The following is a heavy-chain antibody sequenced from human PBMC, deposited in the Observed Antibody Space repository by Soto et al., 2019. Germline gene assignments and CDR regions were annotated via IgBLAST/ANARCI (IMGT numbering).Heavy chain of an antibody. Sequence: EVQLVESGGGLVKPGWSLRLSCTASGFTFGDYAMSWFRQAPGQGLEWVGFIRRNANGRTTEYAASVKGRFTISRDDSKSTAQQQMNSQRTEDTAGYYCTTERRGRHYNILTGDYTRRDYWCKGTLVTVSS. D-gene: IGHD3-9*01. CDR1: GFTFGDYA. CDR2: IRRNANGRTT. CDR3: TTERRGRHYNILTGDYTRRDY. V-gene: IGHV3-49*05. J-gene: IGHJ4*02.